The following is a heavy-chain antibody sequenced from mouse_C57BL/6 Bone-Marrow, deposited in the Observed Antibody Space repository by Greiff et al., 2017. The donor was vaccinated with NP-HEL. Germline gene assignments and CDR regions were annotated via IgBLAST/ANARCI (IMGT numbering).Heavy chain of an antibody. J-gene: IGHJ3*01. CDR1: GYTFTSYW. Sequence: QVQLQQPGAELVKPGASVKLSCKASGYTFTSYWMHWVKQRPGQGLEWIGMIHPNSGSTNYNEKFKSKAKLTVDKSSSTAYMQLSSLTSEDSAVYYCARCYYDYDQAWFAYWGQGTLVTVSA. D-gene: IGHD2-4*01. CDR3: ARCYYDYDQAWFAY. V-gene: IGHV1-64*01. CDR2: IHPNSGST.